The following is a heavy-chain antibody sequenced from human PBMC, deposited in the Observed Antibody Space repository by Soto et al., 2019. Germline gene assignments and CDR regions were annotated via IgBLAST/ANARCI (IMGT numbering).Heavy chain of an antibody. CDR1: GYTFTGYY. D-gene: IGHD6-13*01. CDR2: INPNSGGT. Sequence: SLQVSCKASGYTFTGYYMHWVRQAPGQGLEWMGWINPNSGGTNYAQKFQGRGTMTRDSSISTAYMELSRLRSADTAVYYCARDPHFTYSSSWYPFDYWGQGPLVTVAS. J-gene: IGHJ4*02. V-gene: IGHV1-2*02. CDR3: ARDPHFTYSSSWYPFDY.